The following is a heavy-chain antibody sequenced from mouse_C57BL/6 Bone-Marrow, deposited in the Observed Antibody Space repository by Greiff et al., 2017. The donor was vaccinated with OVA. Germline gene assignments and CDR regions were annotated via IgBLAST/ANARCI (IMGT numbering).Heavy chain of an antibody. D-gene: IGHD2-4*01. J-gene: IGHJ1*03. Sequence: QVQLQQPGAELVMPGASVKLSCKASGYTFTSYWMHWVKQRPGQGLEWIGELDPSDSYTNYNQKFKGKSTLTVDKSSSTAYMQLSSLTSEDSAVYYCARSYDYDGWYFDVWGTGTTVTVSS. CDR3: ARSYDYDGWYFDV. CDR1: GYTFTSYW. CDR2: LDPSDSYT. V-gene: IGHV1-69*01.